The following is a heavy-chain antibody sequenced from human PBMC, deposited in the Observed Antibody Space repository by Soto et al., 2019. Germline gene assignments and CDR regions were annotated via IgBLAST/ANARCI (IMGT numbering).Heavy chain of an antibody. CDR3: ARGLSVTLFDN. CDR2: IYDSGST. J-gene: IGHJ4*02. CDR1: GGSISTGGYY. V-gene: IGHV4-31*03. D-gene: IGHD4-17*01. Sequence: QVQLQESGPGLVKPSQTLSLNCTVSGGSISTGGYYWTWIRQHPGKGLEWIGYIYDSGSTYYNPSLRSRVTISVDTSKNQFPLKLSSVTAADTDVYYCARGLSVTLFDNWGQGTLVNVS.